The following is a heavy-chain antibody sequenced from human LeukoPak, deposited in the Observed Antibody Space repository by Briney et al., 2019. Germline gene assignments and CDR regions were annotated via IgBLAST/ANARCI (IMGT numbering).Heavy chain of an antibody. CDR3: VRADYCSSTTCHDWFDP. Sequence: GGSLRLSCAASGFTISSYWMHWVRQGPGKGLVWVSRINSDGRNTGYADSVRGRFTISRDNAKNTLCLQMNSLRAGDTAVYYCVRADYCSSTTCHDWFDPWGQGTLVTVSS. J-gene: IGHJ5*02. D-gene: IGHD2-2*01. V-gene: IGHV3-74*01. CDR1: GFTISSYW. CDR2: INSDGRNT.